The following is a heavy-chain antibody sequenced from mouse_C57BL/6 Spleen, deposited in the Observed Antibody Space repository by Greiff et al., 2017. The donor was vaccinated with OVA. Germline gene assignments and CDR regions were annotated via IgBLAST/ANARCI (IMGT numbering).Heavy chain of an antibody. V-gene: IGHV10-1*01. D-gene: IGHD3-2*02. CDR2: IRSKSNNYAT. CDR3: VRDSSGYLFAY. Sequence: EVQLVESGGGLVQPKGSLKLSCAASGFSFNTYAMNWVRQAPGKGLEWVARIRSKSNNYATYYADSVKDRFTISRDDSESMLYLQMNNLKTEDTAMYYCVRDSSGYLFAYWGQGTLVTVSA. J-gene: IGHJ3*01. CDR1: GFSFNTYA.